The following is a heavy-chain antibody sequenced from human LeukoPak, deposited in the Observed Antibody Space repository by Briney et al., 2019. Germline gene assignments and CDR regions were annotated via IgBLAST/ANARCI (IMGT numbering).Heavy chain of an antibody. Sequence: SETLSLTCAVYGGSFSAYYWSWIRQPPGKGLEWIGEINHRGNTNYNPSLKSRVTISVDKSKNKFSLKLRSVTAADTAVYYCAREKEPRWLQLLDYWGQGALVTVSS. CDR2: INHRGNT. CDR3: AREKEPRWLQLLDY. V-gene: IGHV4-34*01. J-gene: IGHJ4*02. CDR1: GGSFSAYY. D-gene: IGHD5-24*01.